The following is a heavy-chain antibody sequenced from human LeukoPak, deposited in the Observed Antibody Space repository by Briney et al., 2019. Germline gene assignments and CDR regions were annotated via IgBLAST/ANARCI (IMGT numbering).Heavy chain of an antibody. Sequence: GGSLRLSCAASGFTFSTYYMTWVRQAPGKGLEWVANIKQDGSQKYYVDSVQGRFTISRDNAKNSLYLQMNSLRAEDTAVYYCAAQRAVGFDDWGQGTLVTVSS. V-gene: IGHV3-7*01. D-gene: IGHD6-19*01. CDR3: AAQRAVGFDD. CDR1: GFTFSTYY. CDR2: IKQDGSQK. J-gene: IGHJ4*02.